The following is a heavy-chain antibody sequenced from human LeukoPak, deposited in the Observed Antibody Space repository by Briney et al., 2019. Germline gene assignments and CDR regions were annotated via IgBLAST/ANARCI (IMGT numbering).Heavy chain of an antibody. CDR1: GFTFSDYS. V-gene: IGHV3-21*01. D-gene: IGHD6-25*01. CDR2: IDSSSNYR. J-gene: IGHJ4*02. Sequence: GGSLRLSCAASGFTFSDYSMNWVRQAPGKGLEWVSSIDSSSNYRYYGDPVKGRFTISRDNAKNSLYLQMNSLRAEDTAVYYCARVKEAAAFDYWGQGTLVTVSA. CDR3: ARVKEAAAFDY.